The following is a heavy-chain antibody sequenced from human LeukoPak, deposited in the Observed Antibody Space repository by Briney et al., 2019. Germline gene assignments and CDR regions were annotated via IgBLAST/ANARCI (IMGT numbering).Heavy chain of an antibody. Sequence: GGSLRLSCAASGFTFSSYGMSWVRQAPGKGLEWVSAISASDGSRYYADSVKGRFTISRDNSKNTLYLQMNSLRAEDTAVYYCAKNIGGFDYWGQGTLVTVSS. CDR1: GFTFSSYG. CDR3: AKNIGGFDY. CDR2: ISASDGSR. J-gene: IGHJ4*02. D-gene: IGHD4-23*01. V-gene: IGHV3-23*01.